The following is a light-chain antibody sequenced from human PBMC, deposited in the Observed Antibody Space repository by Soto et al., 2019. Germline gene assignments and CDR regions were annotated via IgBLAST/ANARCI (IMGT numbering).Light chain of an antibody. CDR3: QHYDTLPLPVYT. CDR2: DAS. J-gene: IGKJ2*01. V-gene: IGKV1-33*01. CDR1: QDISNN. Sequence: DIQMTQSPSSLSASVGDRVTITCQASQDISNNLNWYQQKPGKAPKVLIYDASTLAAGVPSRFSGSGSGTDFALTISGLQPEDFAPYYCQHYDTLPLPVYTFGQGTKLEI.